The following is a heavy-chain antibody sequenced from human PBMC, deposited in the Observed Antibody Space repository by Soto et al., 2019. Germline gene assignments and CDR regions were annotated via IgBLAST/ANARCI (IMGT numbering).Heavy chain of an antibody. Sequence: EVQLVESGGGLIQPGGSLRLSCAASGFTFSSYEMNWVRQAPGKVLEWVSYISSSGTTIYYADSVKGRFTISRDDAKNSLYLQMHSLSAEETAVYFCARGTYYHDSRVYWGQGTLVTVSS. CDR3: ARGTYYHDSRVY. CDR2: ISSSGTTI. D-gene: IGHD3-22*01. J-gene: IGHJ4*02. CDR1: GFTFSSYE. V-gene: IGHV3-48*03.